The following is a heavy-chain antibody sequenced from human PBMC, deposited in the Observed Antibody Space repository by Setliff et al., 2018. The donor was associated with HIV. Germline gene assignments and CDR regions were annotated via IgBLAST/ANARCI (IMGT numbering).Heavy chain of an antibody. CDR3: ARRIEHSGSFPDKNWFDT. D-gene: IGHD3-10*01. V-gene: IGHV4-4*09. CDR1: GGSISSYC. J-gene: IGHJ5*02. Sequence: PSETLSLTCTVSGGSISSYCWNWIRQPPGRGLEWIGFIFTSGSTKYNPSLQSQVIMSIDTSKNQFSLKLTSVTAAATAVYYCARRIEHSGSFPDKNWFDTWGQGSRGTVAS. CDR2: IFTSGST.